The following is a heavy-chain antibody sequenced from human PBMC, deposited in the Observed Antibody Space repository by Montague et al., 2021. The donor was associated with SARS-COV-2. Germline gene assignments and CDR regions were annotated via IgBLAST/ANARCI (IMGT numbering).Heavy chain of an antibody. J-gene: IGHJ4*02. CDR2: ISSSGSTI. CDR3: ARAKARVEFFARRLALDY. D-gene: IGHD3-3*02. V-gene: IGHV3-48*03. CDR1: GFTFSSYE. Sequence: GSLRLSCAASGFTFSSYEMNWVRQAPGKGLEWVSYISSSGSTIYYADSVKGRFTISRDNAKNSLYLQMNSLRAEDTAVYYCARAKARVEFFARRLALDYWGQGTLVTVSS.